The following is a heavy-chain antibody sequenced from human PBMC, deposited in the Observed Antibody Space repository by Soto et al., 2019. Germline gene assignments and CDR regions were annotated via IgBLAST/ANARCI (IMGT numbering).Heavy chain of an antibody. D-gene: IGHD3-10*01. J-gene: IGHJ6*02. CDR3: AKDRRVRGVHKFYYYYYGMDV. CDR1: GFTFSSYA. Sequence: GGSLRLSCAASGFTFSSYAMSWVRQAPGKGLEWVSAISGSGGSTYYADSVKGRFTISRDNSKNTLYLQMNSLRAEDTAVYYCAKDRRVRGVHKFYYYYYGMDVWGQGTTVTVSS. V-gene: IGHV3-23*01. CDR2: ISGSGGST.